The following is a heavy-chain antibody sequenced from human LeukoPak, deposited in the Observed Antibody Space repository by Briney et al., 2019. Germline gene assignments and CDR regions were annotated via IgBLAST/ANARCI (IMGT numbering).Heavy chain of an antibody. D-gene: IGHD2-2*02. CDR2: IYPRDSDT. CDR3: ARLDIVVVPAATPQSYYYYYYMDV. CDR1: GYTFTNYW. V-gene: IGHV5-51*01. Sequence: GESLKISCKGSGYTFTNYWIGWVRQMPGKGLEYMGIIYPRDSDTRYSPSFEGQVTISADKSISTAYLQWSSLKASDTAMYYCARLDIVVVPAATPQSYYYYYYMDVWGKGTTVTVSS. J-gene: IGHJ6*03.